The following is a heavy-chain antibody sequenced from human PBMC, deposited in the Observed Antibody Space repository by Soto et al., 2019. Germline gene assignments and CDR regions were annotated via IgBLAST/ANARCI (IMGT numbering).Heavy chain of an antibody. Sequence: GGSLRLSCAASGFTFSSYAMSWVRQAPGKGLEWVSAISGSGGSTYYADSVKGRFTISRDNSKNTLYLQMNSLRAEDTAVYYCAKLGTVTLIKYYFDYWGQGTLVTVSS. CDR1: GFTFSSYA. J-gene: IGHJ4*02. CDR2: ISGSGGST. V-gene: IGHV3-23*01. D-gene: IGHD4-17*01. CDR3: AKLGTVTLIKYYFDY.